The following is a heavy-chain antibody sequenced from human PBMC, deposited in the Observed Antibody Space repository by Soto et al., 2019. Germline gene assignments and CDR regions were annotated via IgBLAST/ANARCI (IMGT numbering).Heavy chain of an antibody. Sequence: QITLKESGPTLVKPTQTLTLTCTFSGFSLSTSGVGVGWIRQPPGKALEWLALIYWDDDKRYSPSLKSRLTISKATSKNPVVLTMTNMDPVDTATYYCAHHGYYSCGLDVWGQGTTVTVSS. J-gene: IGHJ6*02. CDR1: GFSLSTSGVG. CDR2: IYWDDDK. CDR3: AHHGYYSCGLDV. V-gene: IGHV2-5*02.